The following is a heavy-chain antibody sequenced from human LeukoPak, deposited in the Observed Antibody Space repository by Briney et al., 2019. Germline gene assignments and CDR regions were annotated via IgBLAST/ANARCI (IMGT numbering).Heavy chain of an antibody. J-gene: IGHJ6*02. CDR2: IYYSGST. CDR1: GGSISSGDYY. Sequence: PSETLSLTCTVSGGSISSGDYYWSWIRQPPGKGLEWIGYIYYSGSTYYNPSLKSRVTISVDTSKNQFSLKLSSVTAADTAVYYCARGGYCSGGSCYRSGPLHYYYGMDVWGQGTTVTVSS. D-gene: IGHD2-15*01. CDR3: ARGGYCSGGSCYRSGPLHYYYGMDV. V-gene: IGHV4-30-4*01.